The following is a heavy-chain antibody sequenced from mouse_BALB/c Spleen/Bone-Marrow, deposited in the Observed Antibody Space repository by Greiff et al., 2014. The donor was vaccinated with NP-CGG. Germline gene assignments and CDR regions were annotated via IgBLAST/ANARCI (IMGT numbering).Heavy chain of an antibody. V-gene: IGHV3-2*02. CDR2: ISYSGSA. J-gene: IGHJ2*01. CDR3: ARRAYYFDY. Sequence: VQLKQSGPGLVKPSQSLSLTCTVPGYSITSDHAWKWIRQFPGNKLEWMGYISYSGSASYNPTLKSRISITRDTSQNQFFLQLSSVTTEDTATYYCARRAYYFDYWGQGTTLTVSS. CDR1: GYSITSDHA. D-gene: IGHD3-1*01.